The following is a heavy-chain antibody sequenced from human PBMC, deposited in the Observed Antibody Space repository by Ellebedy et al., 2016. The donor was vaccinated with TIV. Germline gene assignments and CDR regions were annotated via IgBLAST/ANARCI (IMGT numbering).Heavy chain of an antibody. V-gene: IGHV1-46*01. CDR2: IDPSGGST. CDR3: ARKYYFDY. J-gene: IGHJ4*02. Sequence: ASVKVSCKAFRYTVTKYYVHWVRQAPGQGLEWVGIIDPSGGSTTYAQKFQGRVTMTSDTSTNTVYMELSSLRSEDTAIYYCARKYYFDYWGQGTLVTVSS. CDR1: RYTVTKYY.